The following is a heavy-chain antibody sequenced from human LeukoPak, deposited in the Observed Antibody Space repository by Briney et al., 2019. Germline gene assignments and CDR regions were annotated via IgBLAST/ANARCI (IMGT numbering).Heavy chain of an antibody. CDR3: AKDFSYYYDSSGSHLDY. V-gene: IGHV3-23*01. J-gene: IGHJ4*02. D-gene: IGHD3-22*01. Sequence: GGSLRLSCAASGFTFSSYAMSWVRQAPGKGLEWVSAFSGSGGSKYYADSVKGRFTISRDNSKNTLYLQMNSLRAEDTAVYYCAKDFSYYYDSSGSHLDYWGQGTLVTVSS. CDR2: FSGSGGSK. CDR1: GFTFSSYA.